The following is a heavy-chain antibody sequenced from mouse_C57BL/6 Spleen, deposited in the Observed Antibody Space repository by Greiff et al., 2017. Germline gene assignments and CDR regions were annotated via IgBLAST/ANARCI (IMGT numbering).Heavy chain of an antibody. V-gene: IGHV8-12*01. CDR2: IYWDDDK. D-gene: IGHD1-1*01. CDR3: ARGDLLRGFAY. CDR1: GFSLSTSGMG. Sequence: QVTLKVCGPGILQSSQTLSLTCSFSGFSLSTSGMGVSWIRQPSGKGLEWLAHIYWDDDKRYNPSLKSRLTISKDTSRNQVFLKITSVDTADTATYYCARGDLLRGFAYWGQGTLVTVSA. J-gene: IGHJ3*01.